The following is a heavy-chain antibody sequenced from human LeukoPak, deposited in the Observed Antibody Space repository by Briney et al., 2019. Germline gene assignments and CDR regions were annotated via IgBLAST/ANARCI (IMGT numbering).Heavy chain of an antibody. V-gene: IGHV1-2*02. CDR3: ARAWPGGYSHGSDI. CDR2: INPNSGGT. J-gene: IGHJ3*02. D-gene: IGHD5-18*01. Sequence: ASVKVSCKASGYTLTGYYMHWVRQAPGQGLEWMGWINPNSGGTNYAQKFQGRVTMTRDTSISTAYMELSRLRSDDTAVYYCARAWPGGYSHGSDIWGQGTMVTVSS. CDR1: GYTLTGYY.